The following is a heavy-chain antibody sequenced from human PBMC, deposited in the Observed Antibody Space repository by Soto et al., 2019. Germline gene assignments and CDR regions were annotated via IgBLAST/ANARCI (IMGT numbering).Heavy chain of an antibody. V-gene: IGHV4-59*01. D-gene: IGHD3-3*01. J-gene: IGHJ6*03. CDR1: GGSISSYY. CDR3: ARVGTIFGVVDYYYYMDV. Sequence: SETLSLTCTVSGGSISSYYWSWIRQPPGKGLEWIGYIYYSGSTNYNPSLKSRVTISVDTSKNQFSLKLSSVTAADTAVYYCARVGTIFGVVDYYYYMDVWGKGTTVTVSS. CDR2: IYYSGST.